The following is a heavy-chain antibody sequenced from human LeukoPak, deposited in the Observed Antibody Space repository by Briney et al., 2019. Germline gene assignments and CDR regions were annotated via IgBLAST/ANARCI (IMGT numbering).Heavy chain of an antibody. D-gene: IGHD4-17*01. CDR1: GFNFNTYT. CDR2: ISSDSSYI. CDR3: VRGSYGAYDY. Sequence: GGYLRLSCAASGFNFNTYTMNWVRQAPGKGLEWVSSISSDSSYIYYADAVHGRFTISRDNAKYSLYLQMNSLRAEDTAVYYCVRGSYGAYDYWGQGSLVTGSS. J-gene: IGHJ4*02. V-gene: IGHV3-21*01.